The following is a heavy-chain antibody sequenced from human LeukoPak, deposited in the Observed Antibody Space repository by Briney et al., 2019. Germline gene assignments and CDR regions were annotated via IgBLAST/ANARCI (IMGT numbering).Heavy chain of an antibody. D-gene: IGHD6-13*01. Sequence: GGSLRLSCAASGFSFSTYWMSWVRQAPGKGLEWVANIKQDGSEKYYVDSAKGRFTISRDNTKNSLYLQMNSLRAEDTAVYYCATDLGSSRPNFWGQGILVTVSS. J-gene: IGHJ4*02. CDR3: ATDLGSSRPNF. CDR1: GFSFSTYW. V-gene: IGHV3-7*01. CDR2: IKQDGSEK.